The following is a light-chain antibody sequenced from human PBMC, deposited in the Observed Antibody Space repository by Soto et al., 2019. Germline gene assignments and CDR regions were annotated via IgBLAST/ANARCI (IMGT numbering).Light chain of an antibody. J-gene: IGKJ5*01. CDR1: QSVSSSY. V-gene: IGKV3D-20*01. CDR3: QQYGSSPPIT. Sequence: EIVLTQSPATLSLSPGERATLSCGASQSVSSSYLAWYQQKPGLAPRLLIYDASSRATGIPDRFSGSGSGTDFTLTISRLEPEDFGVYYCQQYGSSPPITFGQGTGLEIK. CDR2: DAS.